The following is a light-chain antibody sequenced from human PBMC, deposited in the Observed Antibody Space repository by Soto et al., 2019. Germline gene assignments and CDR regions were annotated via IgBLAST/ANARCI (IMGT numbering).Light chain of an antibody. V-gene: IGKV3-11*01. J-gene: IGKJ3*01. Sequence: EIVLTQSPATLSLSPGERATLSCRASQSVSSYLAWYQQKPGQAPRLLIYDTSKRATGTPARFSGSGSGTDFTLTISSLESEDFAVYYCQERTNWPRSFTFGPGTKVDIK. CDR1: QSVSSY. CDR3: QERTNWPRSFT. CDR2: DTS.